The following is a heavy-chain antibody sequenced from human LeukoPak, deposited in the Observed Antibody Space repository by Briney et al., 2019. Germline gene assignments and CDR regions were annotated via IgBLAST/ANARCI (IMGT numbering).Heavy chain of an antibody. CDR2: ISSSGSTP. J-gene: IGHJ4*02. CDR1: GFFFTNYE. Sequence: GGSLRLSCAASGFFFTNYEMNWVRQAPGKGLEWVSYISSSGSTPYYADSVRGRFTISRDNAKKSLYLQMNSLRAEDTAVYYCARGFTYFDILTGFHDRLDYFDYWGQGTLVTVSS. CDR3: ARGFTYFDILTGFHDRLDYFDY. D-gene: IGHD3-9*01. V-gene: IGHV3-48*03.